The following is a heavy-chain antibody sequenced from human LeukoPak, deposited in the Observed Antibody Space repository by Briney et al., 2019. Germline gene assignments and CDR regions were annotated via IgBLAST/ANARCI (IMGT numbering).Heavy chain of an antibody. Sequence: ASVKVSCKASGGTFSSYAISWVRQAPGQGLEWMGGIIPIFGTASYAQKFQGRVTTTADESTSTAYMELSSLRSEDTAVYYCARLYDILTGYFDYWGQGTLVTVSS. CDR2: IIPIFGTA. CDR3: ARLYDILTGYFDY. D-gene: IGHD3-9*01. V-gene: IGHV1-69*13. CDR1: GGTFSSYA. J-gene: IGHJ4*02.